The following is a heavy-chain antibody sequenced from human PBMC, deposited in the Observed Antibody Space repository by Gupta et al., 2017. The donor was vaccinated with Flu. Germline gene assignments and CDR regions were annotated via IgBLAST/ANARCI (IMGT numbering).Heavy chain of an antibody. CDR1: GGSIRSSSYY. D-gene: IGHD6-6*01. J-gene: IGHJ4*02. V-gene: IGHV4-39*01. Sequence: QLQLQESGPGQVKPSETLSLTCTVSGGSIRSSSYYWGWIRQPPGKGLEWIGSIHYSGSTYYNPSLKSRVTISVDTSKNQFSLKLSSVTAADTAVYYCASPYSSSFDFDSWGQGTLVTASS. CDR2: IHYSGST. CDR3: ASPYSSSFDFDS.